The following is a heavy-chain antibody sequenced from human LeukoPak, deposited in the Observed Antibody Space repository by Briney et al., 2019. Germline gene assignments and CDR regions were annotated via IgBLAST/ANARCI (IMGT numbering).Heavy chain of an antibody. D-gene: IGHD3-22*01. CDR3: ARDHYDSSGYYPDS. Sequence: GGSLRLSCAASGFTFSNAWMSWVRQAPGKGLEWVSVIYSGGSTYYADSVKGRFTISRDNSKNTLYLQMNSLRAEDTAVYYCARDHYDSSGYYPDSWGQGTLVTVSS. CDR1: GFTFSNAW. CDR2: IYSGGST. V-gene: IGHV3-66*01. J-gene: IGHJ4*02.